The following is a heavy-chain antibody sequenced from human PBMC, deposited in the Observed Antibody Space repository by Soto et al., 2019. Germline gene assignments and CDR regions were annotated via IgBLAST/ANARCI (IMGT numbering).Heavy chain of an antibody. J-gene: IGHJ6*02. CDR1: GGTFSNYA. Sequence: QVQPVQSGAEVKKPGSSVKVSCKASGGTFSNYAISWVRQAPGQGLEWMGGIIPIFGTANNPQKFQGRVTMIADEYTSTAYMELSSLRSEDTAVYYCARDGIGIAVAGTYNGMDVWGQGTTVTVSS. CDR2: IIPIFGTA. V-gene: IGHV1-69*01. D-gene: IGHD6-19*01. CDR3: ARDGIGIAVAGTYNGMDV.